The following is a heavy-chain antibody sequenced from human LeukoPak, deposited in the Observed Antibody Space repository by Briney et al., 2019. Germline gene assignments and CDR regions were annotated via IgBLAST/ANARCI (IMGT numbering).Heavy chain of an antibody. CDR2: IYYSGST. D-gene: IGHD3-10*01. J-gene: IGHJ5*02. V-gene: IGHV4-59*08. Sequence: SETLSLTCTVSGGSINNSYWTWIRQPPGKGLEWIGHIYYSGSTNYSPSLKSRVTISVETSKNQFSLKLKSVTAADTAVYYCARHVGFITMVRGVINNNWFDPWGQGTLVTVSS. CDR3: ARHVGFITMVRGVINNNWFDP. CDR1: GGSINNSY.